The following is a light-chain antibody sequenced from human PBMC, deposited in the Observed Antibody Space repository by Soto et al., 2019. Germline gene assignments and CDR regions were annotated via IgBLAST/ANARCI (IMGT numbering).Light chain of an antibody. Sequence: IRMTQSPSSLSASVGNRVTITCRASQSISTYLNWYQKRPGKAPNLLIYDASRLQSGVPSRFSGSGGGTDFTLSTSSVQPEDFATYFCQQSYMDPITFGQGTRLENK. V-gene: IGKV1-39*01. J-gene: IGKJ5*01. CDR1: QSISTY. CDR3: QQSYMDPIT. CDR2: DAS.